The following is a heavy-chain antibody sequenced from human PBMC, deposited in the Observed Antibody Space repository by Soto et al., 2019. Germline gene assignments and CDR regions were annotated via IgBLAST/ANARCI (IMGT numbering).Heavy chain of an antibody. Sequence: SETLSLTCALSGGSISSSNWWSWVRQPPGKGLEWIGEIYHSGSTNYNPSLKSRVTISVDKSKNQFSLKLSSVTAADTAVYYCARGERIAPQSGSSWYDYYGMDVWGQGTTVTVSS. CDR3: ARGERIAPQSGSSWYDYYGMDV. CDR1: GGSISSSNW. V-gene: IGHV4-4*02. J-gene: IGHJ6*02. D-gene: IGHD6-13*01. CDR2: IYHSGST.